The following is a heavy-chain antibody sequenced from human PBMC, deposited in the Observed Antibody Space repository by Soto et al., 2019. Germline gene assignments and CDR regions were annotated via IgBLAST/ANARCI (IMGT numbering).Heavy chain of an antibody. J-gene: IGHJ6*02. V-gene: IGHV4-4*07. CDR3: ARDGVGPHGMDV. CDR1: GASVTSYY. Sequence: QVQLQGSDPRLLKPSETLSLNSTVSGASVTSYYWSWIRQPAGKGLDWIGRIYTSGNTDYNPSLKNRVTLSLETSQNQVSLKLSSVTAADTAIYYCARDGVGPHGMDVWGQGTTVTVSS. D-gene: IGHD2-8*01. CDR2: IYTSGNT.